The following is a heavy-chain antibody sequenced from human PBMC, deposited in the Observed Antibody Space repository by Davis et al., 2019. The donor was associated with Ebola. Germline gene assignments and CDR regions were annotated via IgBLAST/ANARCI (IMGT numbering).Heavy chain of an antibody. CDR2: IKQDGSEK. Sequence: GESLKISCAASGFTFSSYWMSWVRQAPGKGLEWVANIKQDGSEKYYVDSVKGRFTISRDNAKNSLYLQMNSLRAEDTAVYYCARDDYSNYGGFDYWGQGTLVTVSS. J-gene: IGHJ4*02. CDR1: GFTFSSYW. D-gene: IGHD4-11*01. CDR3: ARDDYSNYGGFDY. V-gene: IGHV3-7*03.